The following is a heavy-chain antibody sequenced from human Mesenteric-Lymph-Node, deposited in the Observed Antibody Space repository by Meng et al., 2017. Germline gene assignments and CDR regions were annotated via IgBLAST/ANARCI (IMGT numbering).Heavy chain of an antibody. CDR1: GGSISSSSYY. Sequence: SETLSLTCTVSGGSISSSSYYWSWIRQPPGRGLEWIGEINQSGSTNYNPSLKSRVTMSAGTSEKQFSLEVTSVTAADTAVYYCARAFGSGRSRFDYWGQGTLVTVSS. CDR2: INQSGST. D-gene: IGHD3-10*01. CDR3: ARAFGSGRSRFDY. V-gene: IGHV4-39*07. J-gene: IGHJ4*02.